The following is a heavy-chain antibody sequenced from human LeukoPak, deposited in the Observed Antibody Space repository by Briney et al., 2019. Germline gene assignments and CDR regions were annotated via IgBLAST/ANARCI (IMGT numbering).Heavy chain of an antibody. CDR2: IYYSGGT. V-gene: IGHV4-30-4*08. Sequence: PSETLSLTCTVSGGSISSGNYYWSWIRQPPGKGLEWIGYIYYSGGTYYNPSLKSRVTISVDTSKNQFSLKLSSVTAADTAVYYCARWCTSCYTIQTWGQGTLVTVSS. D-gene: IGHD2-2*02. J-gene: IGHJ5*02. CDR3: ARWCTSCYTIQT. CDR1: GGSISSGNYY.